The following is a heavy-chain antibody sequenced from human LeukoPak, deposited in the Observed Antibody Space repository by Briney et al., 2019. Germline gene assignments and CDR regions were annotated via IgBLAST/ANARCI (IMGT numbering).Heavy chain of an antibody. CDR2: IIPLFGTA. CDR3: AREWAGYGSGSYYSY. V-gene: IGHV1-69*13. CDR1: GGTFNNYA. Sequence: ASVKVSCKASGGTFNNYAISWVRQAPGQGLEWMGGIIPLFGTANYAQKFLGRVIITADESTSTTHMYLSSLKSEDTAVYYCAREWAGYGSGSYYSYWGQGTLVTVSS. D-gene: IGHD3-10*01. J-gene: IGHJ4*02.